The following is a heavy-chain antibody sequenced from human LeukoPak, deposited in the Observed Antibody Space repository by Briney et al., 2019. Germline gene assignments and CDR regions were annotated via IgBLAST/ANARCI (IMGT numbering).Heavy chain of an antibody. CDR1: GAPTSSSTVY. D-gene: IGHD1-7*01. J-gene: IGHJ4*01. CDR2: IFYSGST. Sequence: SETLTLTCTVSGAPTSSSTVYRVWIRQTPGQGLEWIGDIFYSGSTHYNPSLKSRITMSVDTSKIQFSLKLNSMTAADTAVYYGARLRYYWTYGLFDYW. V-gene: IGHV4-39*01. CDR3: ARLRYYWTYGLFDY.